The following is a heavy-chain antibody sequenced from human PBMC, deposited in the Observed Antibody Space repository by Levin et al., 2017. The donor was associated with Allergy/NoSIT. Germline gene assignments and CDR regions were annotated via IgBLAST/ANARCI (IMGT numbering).Heavy chain of an antibody. Sequence: PGGSLRLSCKASGYTFTDYYLHWVRQAPGHGLEWMAWINPNSGGTNYAQNFQGRATMTRDTSISTVYIELSGLRSDDTAVYYCARDSVLTRAFDIWGQGTMVTVSS. CDR1: GYTFTDYY. CDR3: ARDSVLTRAFDI. V-gene: IGHV1-2*02. CDR2: INPNSGGT. J-gene: IGHJ3*02. D-gene: IGHD4/OR15-4a*01.